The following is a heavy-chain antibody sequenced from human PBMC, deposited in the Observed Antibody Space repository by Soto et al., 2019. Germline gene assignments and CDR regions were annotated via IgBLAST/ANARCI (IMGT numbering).Heavy chain of an antibody. CDR3: ATLSSSWAPYFDY. CDR2: ISYDGGNK. J-gene: IGHJ4*02. CDR1: GFTFSSYG. Sequence: QVQLVESGGGVVQPGRSLRLSCAASGFTFSSYGMHWVRQAPGKGLEWVAVISYDGGNKYYADSVKGRFTISRDNSKNTLYLQMNSLRAEDTAVYYCATLSSSWAPYFDYWGQGTLVTVSS. V-gene: IGHV3-30*03. D-gene: IGHD6-13*01.